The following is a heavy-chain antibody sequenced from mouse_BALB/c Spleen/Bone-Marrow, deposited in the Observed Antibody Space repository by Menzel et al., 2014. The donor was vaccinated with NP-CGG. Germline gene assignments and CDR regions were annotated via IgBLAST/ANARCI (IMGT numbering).Heavy chain of an antibody. V-gene: IGHV1-54*01. D-gene: IGHD3-1*01. CDR3: ARQLGPPYAMDY. Sequence: QVQLQQSGAELVRPGTSVKVSCKASGYAFTNYLIEWVKQRPGQGLEWIGVINPGSGGTNYNEKFKGKATLTADKSSSTAYMQLSSLTSDDSAVYFCARQLGPPYAMDYWGQGTSVPVSS. CDR1: GYAFTNYL. J-gene: IGHJ4*01. CDR2: INPGSGGT.